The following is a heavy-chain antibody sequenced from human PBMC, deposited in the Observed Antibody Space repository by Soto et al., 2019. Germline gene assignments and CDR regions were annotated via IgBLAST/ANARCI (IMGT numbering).Heavy chain of an antibody. CDR2: ISYDGRHE. J-gene: IGHJ4*02. Sequence: QVQLVESGGGVVQPGRSLRLSCAASGFTFSSYAMHWVRQAPGKGLEWVAVISYDGRHESYTDSVKGRFTISRDTSKNTIYLQMNSLRPEDTAIYYCAKDRTSNFWSAYFDSWGQGTLIAVSS. D-gene: IGHD3-3*01. CDR1: GFTFSSYA. CDR3: AKDRTSNFWSAYFDS. V-gene: IGHV3-30*04.